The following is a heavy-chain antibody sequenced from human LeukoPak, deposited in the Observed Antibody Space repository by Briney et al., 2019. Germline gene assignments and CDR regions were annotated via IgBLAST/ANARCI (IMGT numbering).Heavy chain of an antibody. V-gene: IGHV1-18*01. CDR1: GYALISQG. J-gene: IGHJ4*02. CDR3: ARDYISTRCQGSVFDN. CDR2: ISLYNGNK. Sequence: ASVKVSCKASGYALISQGITWLRQAPGQGLEWMGWISLYNGNKKYAEKFQDRVSMTTDTSTSTAYMEVKSLRSDDTAVYCCARDYISTRCQGSVFDNWGQGTLVTVSS. D-gene: IGHD2-2*01.